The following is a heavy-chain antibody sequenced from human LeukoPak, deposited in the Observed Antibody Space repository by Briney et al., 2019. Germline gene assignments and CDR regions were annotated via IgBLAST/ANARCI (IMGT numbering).Heavy chain of an antibody. CDR1: GFTVSSNY. CDR3: AKVQRDVVVVIAIFSFDY. Sequence: GGSLRLSCAASGFTVSSNYMSWVRQAPGKGLEWVSVIYSGGSTYYADSVKGRFTISRDNSKNTLYLQMNSLRAEDTAVYYCAKVQRDVVVVIAIFSFDYWGQGSLVTVSS. CDR2: IYSGGST. J-gene: IGHJ4*02. D-gene: IGHD2-21*01. V-gene: IGHV3-53*01.